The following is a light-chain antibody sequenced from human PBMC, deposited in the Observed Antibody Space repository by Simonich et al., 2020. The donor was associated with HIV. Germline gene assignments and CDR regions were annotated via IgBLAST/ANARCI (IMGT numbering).Light chain of an antibody. J-gene: IGLJ1*01. Sequence: QSALTQPASVSGSPGQSITISCTGTSSDIGSYNLVSWYQQHPGKAPKLMIYEGSERPSGVSNRFSGSKSGNTASLTFSGLQAEDEADYYCCSYAGSYTFAVFGTGTKVTVL. CDR3: CSYAGSYTFAV. CDR2: EGS. CDR1: SSDIGSYNL. V-gene: IGLV2-23*03.